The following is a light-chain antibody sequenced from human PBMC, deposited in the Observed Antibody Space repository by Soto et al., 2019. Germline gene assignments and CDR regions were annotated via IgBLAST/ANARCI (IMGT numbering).Light chain of an antibody. J-gene: IGLJ7*01. CDR2: EDD. V-gene: IGLV2-23*01. CDR3: FLYLGGTSV. Sequence: QSALTQPASVSGSPGQSITISCSGVSGDVGNYNLVSWYQQYPGKAPALLIYEDDKRPSGVSNRFSGSKSDSTASLTISGLQAEDEADYYCFLYLGGTSVFGGGTKLTVL. CDR1: SGDVGNYNL.